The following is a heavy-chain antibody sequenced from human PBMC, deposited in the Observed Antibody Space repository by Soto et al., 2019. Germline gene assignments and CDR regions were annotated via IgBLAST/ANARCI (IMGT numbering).Heavy chain of an antibody. Sequence: QVQLVESGGGGVQPERSLRLSCAASGFTFSSYGMHWVRQAPGKGLEWVAVIWYDGSNKYYADSVKGRFTISRDNSKNTLYLQMNSLRAEDTAVYYCARDTSVVTGYFDLWGRGTLVTVSS. CDR3: ARDTSVVTGYFDL. V-gene: IGHV3-33*01. CDR1: GFTFSSYG. J-gene: IGHJ2*01. D-gene: IGHD2-15*01. CDR2: IWYDGSNK.